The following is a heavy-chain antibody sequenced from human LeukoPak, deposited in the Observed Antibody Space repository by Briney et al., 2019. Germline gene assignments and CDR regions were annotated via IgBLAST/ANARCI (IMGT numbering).Heavy chain of an antibody. V-gene: IGHV1-18*01. CDR1: GYTFTSYA. Sequence: ASVKVSCKTSGYTFTSYAITWVRQAPGQGLEWMGWISGYNGNTNYAQKFQGRVTMTTDTSTNTAYMELRSLRSDDTAVYYCARDWGDTAMVDYWGQGTLVTVSS. J-gene: IGHJ4*02. CDR2: ISGYNGNT. D-gene: IGHD5-18*01. CDR3: ARDWGDTAMVDY.